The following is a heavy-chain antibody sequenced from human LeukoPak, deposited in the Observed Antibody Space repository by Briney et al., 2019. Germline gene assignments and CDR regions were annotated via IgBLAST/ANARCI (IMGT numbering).Heavy chain of an antibody. CDR3: TRLRGVGTAMDGMDV. D-gene: IGHD5-18*01. J-gene: IGHJ6*02. CDR1: GYTFTSYY. CDR2: INPSGGST. Sequence: ASVKVSCKASGYTFTSYYMHWVRQAPGQGLEWMGIINPSGGSTSYAQKFQGRVTMTRDTSTSTVYMELSSLRSEDTAVYYCTRLRGVGTAMDGMDVWGQGTTVTVSS. V-gene: IGHV1-46*03.